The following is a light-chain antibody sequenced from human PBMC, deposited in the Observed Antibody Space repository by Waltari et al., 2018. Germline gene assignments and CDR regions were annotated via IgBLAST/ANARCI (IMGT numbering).Light chain of an antibody. CDR2: DAS. CDR3: QQRYNSFT. CDR1: QSVSSH. Sequence: EIVLTQSPATLSLSPGESATLSCRASQSVSSHLAWYHQKPGQAPRLPIYDASIRATGIPVRFSGSGSGTDFTLTISSLEPEDSAVYYCQQRYNSFTFGPGTKVDIK. J-gene: IGKJ3*01. V-gene: IGKV3-11*01.